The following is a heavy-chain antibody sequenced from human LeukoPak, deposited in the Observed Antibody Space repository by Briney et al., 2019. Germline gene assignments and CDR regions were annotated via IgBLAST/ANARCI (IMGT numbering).Heavy chain of an antibody. D-gene: IGHD3-22*01. CDR1: GGTFSSYA. J-gene: IGHJ3*02. V-gene: IGHV1-69*13. CDR3: AREDSGYDAFDI. Sequence: AVKVSCKASGGTFSSYAISWVRQAPGQGLEWMGGIIPIFGTANYAQKFQGRVTITADESTSTAYMELSSLRSEDTAVYYCAREDSGYDAFDIWGQGTMVTVSS. CDR2: IIPIFGTA.